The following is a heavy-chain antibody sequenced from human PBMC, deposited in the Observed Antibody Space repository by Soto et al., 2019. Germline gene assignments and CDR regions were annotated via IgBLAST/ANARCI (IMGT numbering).Heavy chain of an antibody. CDR2: INPNSGGT. Sequence: ASVKVSCKASGYTFTGYYMHWVRQAPGQGLEWMGWINPNSGGTNYAQKFQGWVTMTRDTSISTAYMELSRLRSDDTAVYYCARGSQLGIGRDAFDIWGQGTMVTVAS. CDR1: GYTFTGYY. J-gene: IGHJ3*02. D-gene: IGHD7-27*01. V-gene: IGHV1-2*04. CDR3: ARGSQLGIGRDAFDI.